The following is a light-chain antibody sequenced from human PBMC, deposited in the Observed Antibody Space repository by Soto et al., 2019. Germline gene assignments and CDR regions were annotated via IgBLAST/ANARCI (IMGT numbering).Light chain of an antibody. V-gene: IGLV2-14*01. CDR2: EVT. CDR1: SSDVGGYNS. CDR3: CSFTTSTPYV. Sequence: QSVLTQPASVSGSPGQSITISCTGTSSDVGGYNSVSWYQQHPGKAPKLIIYEVTHRPSGVSNRFSGSQSANTASLTISGLQAEDEADYYCCSFTTSTPYVFGTGTKVTVL. J-gene: IGLJ1*01.